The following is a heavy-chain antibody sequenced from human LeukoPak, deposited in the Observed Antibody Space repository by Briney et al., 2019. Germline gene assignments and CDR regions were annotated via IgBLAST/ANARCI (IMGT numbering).Heavy chain of an antibody. CDR2: INPSGGST. D-gene: IGHD3-10*01. CDR3: AREYYYGSGSYSD. Sequence: ASVKVSCKASGYTFTSYDINWVRQATGQGLEWMGIINPSGGSTNYAQKFQGRVTMTRDTSISTAYMELSRLRSDDTAVYYCAREYYYGSGSYSDWGQGTLVTVSS. CDR1: GYTFTSYD. V-gene: IGHV1-2*02. J-gene: IGHJ4*02.